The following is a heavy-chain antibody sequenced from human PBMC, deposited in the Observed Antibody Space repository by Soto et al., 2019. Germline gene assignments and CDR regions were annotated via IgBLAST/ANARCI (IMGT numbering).Heavy chain of an antibody. CDR3: ARDGPGYSSSWYTPNFDY. V-gene: IGHV3-11*06. J-gene: IGHJ4*02. D-gene: IGHD6-13*01. CDR2: ISSSSSYT. CDR1: GFTFSDYY. Sequence: GGSLRLSCAASGFTFSDYYMSWIRQAPGKGLEWVSYISSSSSYTNYADSVKGRFTISRDNAKNSLYLQMNSLRAEDTAVYYCARDGPGYSSSWYTPNFDYWGQGTLVTVSS.